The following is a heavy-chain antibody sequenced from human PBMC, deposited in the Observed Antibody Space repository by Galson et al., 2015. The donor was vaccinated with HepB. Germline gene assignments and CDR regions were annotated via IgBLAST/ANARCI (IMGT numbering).Heavy chain of an antibody. Sequence: SLRLSCAASGFTFSNAWMSWVRQAPGKGLEWVGRIKSKTDGGTTDYAAPVKGRFTISRDDSKNTLYLQMNSLKTEDTAVYYCTTAHYDYVWGSYRLTDYWGQGTLVTVSS. CDR3: TTAHYDYVWGSYRLTDY. D-gene: IGHD3-16*01. CDR1: GFTFSNAW. CDR2: IKSKTDGGTT. J-gene: IGHJ4*02. V-gene: IGHV3-15*01.